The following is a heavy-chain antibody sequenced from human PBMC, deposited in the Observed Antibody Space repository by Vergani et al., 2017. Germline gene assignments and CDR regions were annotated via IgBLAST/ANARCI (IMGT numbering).Heavy chain of an antibody. CDR2: ISWNSGSI. V-gene: IGHV3-9*01. J-gene: IGHJ4*02. Sequence: EVQLVESGGGLVQPGRSLRLSCAASGFTFDDYAMHWVRQAPGKGLEWVSGISWNSGSIGYADSVKGRFTISRDNAKNSLYLQMNSLRAEDTALYYCARGRYYYDSSGPDYWGQGTLVTVSS. D-gene: IGHD3-22*01. CDR3: ARGRYYYDSSGPDY. CDR1: GFTFDDYA.